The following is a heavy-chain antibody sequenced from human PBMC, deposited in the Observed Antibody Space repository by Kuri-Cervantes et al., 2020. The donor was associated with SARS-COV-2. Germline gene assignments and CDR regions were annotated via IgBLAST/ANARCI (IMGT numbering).Heavy chain of an antibody. CDR2: MNPNSGNT. CDR1: GYTFTSYD. Sequence: ASVKVSCKASGYTFTSYDINWVRQATGQGLEWMGWMNPNSGNTGYAQKFQGRVTMTRNTSISTAYMELSSLRSEDTAVYYCASWIVVVPAAMGGYYYYGMDVWGQGTTVTVSS. J-gene: IGHJ6*02. V-gene: IGHV1-8*01. D-gene: IGHD2-2*01. CDR3: ASWIVVVPAAMGGYYYYGMDV.